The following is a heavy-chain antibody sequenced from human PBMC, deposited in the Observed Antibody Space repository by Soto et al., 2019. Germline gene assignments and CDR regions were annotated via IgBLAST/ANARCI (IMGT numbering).Heavy chain of an antibody. J-gene: IGHJ6*02. Sequence: SETLSLTCAVYGGSFSGYYWSWIRQPPGKGLEWIGEINHSGSTNYNPSLKSRVTISVDTSKNQFSLKLSSVAAADTAVYYCARGVRYFDWLLYYYGMDVWGQGTTVTVSS. D-gene: IGHD3-9*01. CDR1: GGSFSGYY. V-gene: IGHV4-34*01. CDR2: INHSGST. CDR3: ARGVRYFDWLLYYYGMDV.